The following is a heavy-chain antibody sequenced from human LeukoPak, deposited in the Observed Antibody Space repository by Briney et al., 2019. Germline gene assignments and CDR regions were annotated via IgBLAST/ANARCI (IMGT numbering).Heavy chain of an antibody. V-gene: IGHV1-46*01. CDR2: INPSGGST. CDR1: GYTFTSYY. D-gene: IGHD3-3*01. CDR3: ARVGEGVRFLEWSFDY. J-gene: IGHJ4*02. Sequence: ASVKVSCKASGYTFTSYYMHWVRQAPGQGLEWMGIINPSGGSTSYAQKFQGRVTMTRDTSTSTVYMELSSLRSEDTAVYYCARVGEGVRFLEWSFDYWGQGTLVTVSS.